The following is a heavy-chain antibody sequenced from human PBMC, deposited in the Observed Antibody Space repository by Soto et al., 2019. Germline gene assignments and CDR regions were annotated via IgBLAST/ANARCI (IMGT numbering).Heavy chain of an antibody. J-gene: IGHJ4*02. CDR2: INGGGGST. CDR3: AKDKVCSGGSCYYDY. CDR1: GFTFSSYT. V-gene: IGHV3-23*01. D-gene: IGHD2-15*01. Sequence: EVQLLEAGGDLIQPGGSLRLSCAASGFTFSSYTMTWVRQAPGKGLEWVSAINGGGGSTYYADSVKGRFTISRDNSKDTLYLQMNSLRAEDTAVYYGAKDKVCSGGSCYYDYWGQGTLVTVSS.